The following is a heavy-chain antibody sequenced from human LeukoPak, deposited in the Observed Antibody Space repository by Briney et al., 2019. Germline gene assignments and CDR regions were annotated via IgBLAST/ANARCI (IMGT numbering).Heavy chain of an antibody. V-gene: IGHV3-11*01. Sequence: KSGGSLRLSCAASGFIFSDYYMSWIHQAPGKGLEWVSYISSSGSTIYYADSVKGRFTISRDNAKNSLYLQMNSLRAEDTAVYYCAREMAYFYYGMDVWGQGTTVTVSS. CDR3: AREMAYFYYGMDV. CDR1: GFIFSDYY. CDR2: ISSSGSTI. D-gene: IGHD5-24*01. J-gene: IGHJ6*02.